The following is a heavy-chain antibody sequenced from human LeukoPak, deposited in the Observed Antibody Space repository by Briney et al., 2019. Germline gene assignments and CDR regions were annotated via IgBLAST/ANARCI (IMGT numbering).Heavy chain of an antibody. CDR2: INHSGST. CDR3: ARLKARDAFDI. V-gene: IGHV4-34*01. CDR1: GGSFSGHY. J-gene: IGHJ3*02. Sequence: SETLSLTCAVYGGSFSGHYWSWIRQPPGKGLEWIGEINHSGSTNYNPSLESRVTISVDTSKNHFSLKLSSVTAADTAVYYCARLKARDAFDIWGQGTMVTVSS.